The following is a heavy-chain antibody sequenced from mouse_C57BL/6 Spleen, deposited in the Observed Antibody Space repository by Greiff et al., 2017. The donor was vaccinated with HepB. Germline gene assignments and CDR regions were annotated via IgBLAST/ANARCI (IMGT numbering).Heavy chain of an antibody. Sequence: VQLQESGAELARPGASVKLSCKASGYTFTSYGISWVKQRTGQGLEWIGEIYPRSGNTYYNEKFKGKATLTADKSSSTAYMELRSLTSEDSAVYFCARFTYYGSSPWFAYWGQGTLVTVSA. CDR2: IYPRSGNT. D-gene: IGHD1-1*01. CDR3: ARFTYYGSSPWFAY. CDR1: GYTFTSYG. J-gene: IGHJ3*01. V-gene: IGHV1-81*01.